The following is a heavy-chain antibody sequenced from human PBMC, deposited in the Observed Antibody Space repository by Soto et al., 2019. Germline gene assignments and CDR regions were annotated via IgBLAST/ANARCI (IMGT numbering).Heavy chain of an antibody. CDR3: ARDTDGLHY. J-gene: IGHJ4*02. V-gene: IGHV3-74*01. CDR1: GLIFSNYK. Sequence: EVQLVESGGGLVQPGGSLRLFCAASGLIFSNYKMHWVRQAPGKGLEWVSRINTDGSITDYADSVKGRFTVSRDNPKSTLYLQMNSLRVEDTAVYYCARDTDGLHYWGQGTLVTVSS. CDR2: INTDGSIT.